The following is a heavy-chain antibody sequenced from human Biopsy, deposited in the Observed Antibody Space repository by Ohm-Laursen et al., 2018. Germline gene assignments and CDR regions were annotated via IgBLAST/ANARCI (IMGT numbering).Heavy chain of an antibody. J-gene: IGHJ3*01. CDR2: ISPNSGGT. D-gene: IGHD3-16*01. V-gene: IGHV1-2*02. CDR3: ARDIMNRIAGLVARSDVFDV. CDR1: GYAVNDYF. Sequence: SVKVSCKGSGYAVNDYFLHWLRQAPGEGPEWMGWISPNSGGTNYAQKFQGRVTMTTDTSTSTVYLELRRLISDDTAVYYCARDIMNRIAGLVARSDVFDVWGQGTLVTVSS.